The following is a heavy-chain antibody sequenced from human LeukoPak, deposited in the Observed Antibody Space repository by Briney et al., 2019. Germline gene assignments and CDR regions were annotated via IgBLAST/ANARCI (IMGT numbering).Heavy chain of an antibody. J-gene: IGHJ4*02. D-gene: IGHD2-15*01. V-gene: IGHV1-69*02. CDR1: GGTFSSYT. Sequence: SVKVSCKASGGTFSSYTISWVRQAPGQGLEWMGRIIPILGIANYAQKFQGRVTITADKSTSTAYMELSSLRSEDTAAYYCARGTRARGTCDNCYSSSLDSWGQGTLLTVSS. CDR3: ARGTRARGTCDNCYSSSLDS. CDR2: IIPILGIA.